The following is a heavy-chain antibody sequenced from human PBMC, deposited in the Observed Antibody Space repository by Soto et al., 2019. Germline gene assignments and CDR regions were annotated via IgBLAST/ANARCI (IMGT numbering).Heavy chain of an antibody. J-gene: IGHJ6*02. D-gene: IGHD4-4*01. CDR1: GYTFTSYG. Sequence: QVQLVQSGAEVKKPGASVKVSCKASGYTFTSYGISWVRQAPGQGLEWMGWISAYNGNTNYAQKLQGRVTMTTDTSTSTAYMELGSLRSDDTAVYYCARGPDYSNYRQDYYYYGMDVWGQGTTVTVSS. CDR3: ARGPDYSNYRQDYYYYGMDV. V-gene: IGHV1-18*01. CDR2: ISAYNGNT.